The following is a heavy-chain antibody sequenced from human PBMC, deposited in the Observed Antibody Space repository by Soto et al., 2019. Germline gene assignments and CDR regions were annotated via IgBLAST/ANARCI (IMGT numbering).Heavy chain of an antibody. CDR2: IIPIVGTA. CDR1: GGTFGSHT. D-gene: IGHD5-12*01. CDR3: STLPATIAL. Sequence: QVQLVQSGAEVQKPGSSVTVSCKASGGTFGSHTISWVRQAPGQGLEWMGRIIPIVGTANYEQKFQGRVTITADTSTSTAYMELSSLRSEDTAVYYCSTLPATIALWGQGTLVTVSS. J-gene: IGHJ4*02. V-gene: IGHV1-69*08.